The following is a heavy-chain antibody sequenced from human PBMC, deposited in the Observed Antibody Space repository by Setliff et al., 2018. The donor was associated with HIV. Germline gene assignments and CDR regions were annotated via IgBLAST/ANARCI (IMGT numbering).Heavy chain of an antibody. V-gene: IGHV4-61*09. CDR3: ASGNSRRLRVHYYYYYMDV. Sequence: PSETLSLTCTVSGGSISSGSYYWSWLRQPAGKGLEWIGHIYTSGNTNHNPSLKSRVTISVDTSENQFSLKLSSVTAADTAVYYCASGNSRRLRVHYYYYYMDVWGKGTTVTVSS. CDR2: IYTSGNT. CDR1: GGSISSGSYY. D-gene: IGHD4-17*01. J-gene: IGHJ6*03.